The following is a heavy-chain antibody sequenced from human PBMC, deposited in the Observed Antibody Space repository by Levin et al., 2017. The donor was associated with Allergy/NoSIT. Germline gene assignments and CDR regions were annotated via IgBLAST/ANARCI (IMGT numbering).Heavy chain of an antibody. V-gene: IGHV3-21*01. CDR1: GFTFRSYS. Sequence: GGSLRLSCAASGFTFRSYSMNWVRQAPGKGPEWVSTISSSSTYIYYADSVKGRFTISRDNAKNSLDLQMNSVRGEDTAVYYCARDLSSGNPGGFDYWGQGTLVTVSS. CDR3: ARDLSSGNPGGFDY. CDR2: ISSSSTYI. J-gene: IGHJ4*02. D-gene: IGHD6-19*01.